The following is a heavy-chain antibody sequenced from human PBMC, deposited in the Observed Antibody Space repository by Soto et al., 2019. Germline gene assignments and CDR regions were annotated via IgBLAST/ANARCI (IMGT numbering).Heavy chain of an antibody. CDR3: ARGGGNPPHIVTTMPGPQATTNWFDP. Sequence: ASVKVSCKASGYTFTGYYMHWVRQAPGQGLEWMGWINPNRGGTNYAQKFQGWATMTRDTSISTAYMELSRLRSDDTAVYYCARGGGNPPHIVTTMPGPQATTNWFDPWGQGTLVTVSS. CDR2: INPNRGGT. J-gene: IGHJ5*02. D-gene: IGHD2-21*01. V-gene: IGHV1-2*04. CDR1: GYTFTGYY.